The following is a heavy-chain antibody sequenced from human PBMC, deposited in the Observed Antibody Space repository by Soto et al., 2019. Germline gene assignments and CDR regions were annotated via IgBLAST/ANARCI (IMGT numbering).Heavy chain of an antibody. Sequence: QVQLVESGGGVVQPGRSLRLSCAASGFTFSSYAMHWVRQAPGKGLEWVAVISYDGSNKYYADSVKGRFTISRDNSKNTLYLQINSLRAEDTAVYYCARDLVYSSRITDHWGQGTLVTVSS. CDR1: GFTFSSYA. D-gene: IGHD6-13*01. V-gene: IGHV3-30-3*01. J-gene: IGHJ4*02. CDR3: ARDLVYSSRITDH. CDR2: ISYDGSNK.